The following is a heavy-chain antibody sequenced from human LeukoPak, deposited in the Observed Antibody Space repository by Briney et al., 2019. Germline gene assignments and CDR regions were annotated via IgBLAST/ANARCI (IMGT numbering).Heavy chain of an antibody. CDR2: ISGSGSST. CDR3: SKQHDSPFDY. D-gene: IGHD6-13*01. Sequence: GGSLRLSCAASGFTFASYAMNWVRQAPGKGLEWVSGISGSGSSTYYADSVKGRFTISRDNSKNTLYLQMNSLRPEDTAVYYCSKQHDSPFDYWGQGTLVTVSS. J-gene: IGHJ4*02. V-gene: IGHV3-23*01. CDR1: GFTFASYA.